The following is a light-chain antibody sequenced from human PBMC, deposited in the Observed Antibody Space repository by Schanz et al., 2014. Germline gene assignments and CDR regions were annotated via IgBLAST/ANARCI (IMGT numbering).Light chain of an antibody. Sequence: EIALTQSPGTLPLSPGERATLSCRASQSGSDSFLAWYQQKPGQGPRLLIYGASTRATGIPARFSGSGSGTAFTLTISSLQSEDFAVYYCQQYDNWPPVYTFGQGTKLEIK. CDR3: QQYDNWPPVYT. CDR1: QSGSDSF. CDR2: GAS. V-gene: IGKV3-15*01. J-gene: IGKJ2*01.